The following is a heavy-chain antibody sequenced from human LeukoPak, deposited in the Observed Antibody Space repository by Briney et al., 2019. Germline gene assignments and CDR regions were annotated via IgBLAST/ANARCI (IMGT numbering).Heavy chain of an antibody. CDR2: ISYDGTNK. Sequence: GGSLRLSCAASGFTFSSYAMHWVRQAPGKGLEWVAVISYDGTNKYYADSVKGRFTISRDNSKNTLYLQMNSLRADDTAVYYCARDLTHRRNYDNSGYQIVPAFWGQGTLVTVSS. V-gene: IGHV3-30*04. CDR1: GFTFSSYA. CDR3: ARDLTHRRNYDNSGYQIVPAF. D-gene: IGHD3-22*01. J-gene: IGHJ4*02.